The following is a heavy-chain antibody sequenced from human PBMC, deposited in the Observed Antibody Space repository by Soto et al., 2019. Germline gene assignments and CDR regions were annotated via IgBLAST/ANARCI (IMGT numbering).Heavy chain of an antibody. V-gene: IGHV3-30-3*01. J-gene: IGHJ3*02. CDR2: ISYDGSNK. Sequence: GGSLRLSCAASGFTFSSYAMHWVRQAPGKGLEWVAVISYDGSNKYYADSVKGRFTISRDNSKNTLYLQMNSLRAEDTAVYYCARDTFYYDLQTGAFDIWGQGTMVTVSS. CDR3: ARDTFYYDLQTGAFDI. D-gene: IGHD3-22*01. CDR1: GFTFSSYA.